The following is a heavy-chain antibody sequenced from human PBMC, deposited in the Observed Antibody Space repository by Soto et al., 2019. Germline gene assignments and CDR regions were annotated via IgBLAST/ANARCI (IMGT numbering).Heavy chain of an antibody. CDR2: INAGNGNT. D-gene: IGHD3-10*01. J-gene: IGHJ6*02. V-gene: IGHV1-3*01. CDR1: GYTFTSYA. CDR3: ARLISPMVRGVSVYYYYGMDV. Sequence: ASVKVSCKASGYTFTSYAMHWVRQAPRQRLEWMGWINAGNGNTKYSQKFQGRVTMTRDTSTSTVYMELSSLRSEDTAVYYCARLISPMVRGVSVYYYYGMDVWGQGTTVTVSS.